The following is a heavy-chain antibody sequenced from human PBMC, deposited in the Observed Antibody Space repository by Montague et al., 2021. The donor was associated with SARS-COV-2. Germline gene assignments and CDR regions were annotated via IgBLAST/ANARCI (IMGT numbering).Heavy chain of an antibody. J-gene: IGHJ3*02. CDR1: GFTVSSYD. CDR3: ATELEISAFDI. V-gene: IGHV3-30*04. D-gene: IGHD1-1*01. Sequence: SLRLSCAASGFTVSSYDMRWVRQAPGKGLEWVAVISTDGSNKYYVYAMKGRFTISRDNSKNTLYLQVNSLRAEDTAVYYWATELEISAFDIWGQGTMVTVSS. CDR2: ISTDGSNK.